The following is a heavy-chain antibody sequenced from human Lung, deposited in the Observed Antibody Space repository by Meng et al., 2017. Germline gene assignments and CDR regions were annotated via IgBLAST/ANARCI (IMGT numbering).Heavy chain of an antibody. Sequence: QLHLQVSGPCQVNPSGTLALTCAVSVASISHSNWWSWVRQPPGKGLQWIGDIYHSGTTHYNPSLKSRVNMSVDKSKNQFSLRLSSVTASDTAVYYCARGGDYPPKTGNDAFDIWGPGTMVTVSS. CDR1: VASISHSNW. V-gene: IGHV4-4*02. D-gene: IGHD3-10*01. CDR2: IYHSGTT. CDR3: ARGGDYPPKTGNDAFDI. J-gene: IGHJ3*02.